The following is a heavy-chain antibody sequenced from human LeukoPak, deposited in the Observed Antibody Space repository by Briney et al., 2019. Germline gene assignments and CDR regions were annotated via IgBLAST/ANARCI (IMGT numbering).Heavy chain of an antibody. V-gene: IGHV3-74*01. Sequence: GGSPRLSCAASGFTFSTYWMHWVRQAPGKGLVWVSRINSDGSNKDYADSVKGRFTISRDNAKNTLSLQMNSLRAEDTAVYYCVRSHYYFDHWGQGTLVTVSS. J-gene: IGHJ4*02. D-gene: IGHD3-10*01. CDR3: VRSHYYFDH. CDR1: GFTFSTYW. CDR2: INSDGSNK.